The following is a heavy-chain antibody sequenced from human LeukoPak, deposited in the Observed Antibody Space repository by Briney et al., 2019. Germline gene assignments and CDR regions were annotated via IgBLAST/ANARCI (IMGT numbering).Heavy chain of an antibody. CDR2: ISAYNGNT. CDR1: GYTFTSYG. V-gene: IGHV1-18*04. J-gene: IGHJ5*02. CDR3: ARDRGDYGVSLFDP. Sequence: GASVKVSCKASGYTFTSYGISWVRQAPGQGLEWMGWISAYNGNTNYAQKLQGRVTMTTDTSTSTAYMQLRSLRSDDTAVYYCARDRGDYGVSLFDPWGQGTLVTVSS. D-gene: IGHD4-17*01.